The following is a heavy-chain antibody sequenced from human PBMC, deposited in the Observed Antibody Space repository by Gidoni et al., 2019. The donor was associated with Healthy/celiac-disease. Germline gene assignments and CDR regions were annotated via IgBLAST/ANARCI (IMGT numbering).Heavy chain of an antibody. J-gene: IGHJ3*02. CDR1: GGTFSSYA. Sequence: QVQLVQSGAEVKKPGSSVKVSCKASGGTFSSYAISWVRQAPGQGLAWMGGIIPIFGTANYAQKFQGRVTITADKSTSTAYMELSSLRSEDTAVYYCARERISRIAVAGEAFDIWGQGTMVTVSS. V-gene: IGHV1-69*06. D-gene: IGHD6-19*01. CDR3: ARERISRIAVAGEAFDI. CDR2: IIPIFGTA.